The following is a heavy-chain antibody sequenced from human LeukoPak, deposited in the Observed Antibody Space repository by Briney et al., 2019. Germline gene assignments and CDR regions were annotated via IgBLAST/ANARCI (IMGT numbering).Heavy chain of an antibody. D-gene: IGHD5-18*01. J-gene: IGHJ4*02. Sequence: GGSLRLSCAASGFTFSSDWMHWVRQAPGKGLVWVSRIKSDGSTTTYADSVKGRFTISSDNAKNTLYLQMNSLRAEDTAVYYCARVVDTHFDYWGQGTLVTVSS. CDR1: GFTFSSDW. CDR3: ARVVDTHFDY. CDR2: IKSDGSTT. V-gene: IGHV3-74*01.